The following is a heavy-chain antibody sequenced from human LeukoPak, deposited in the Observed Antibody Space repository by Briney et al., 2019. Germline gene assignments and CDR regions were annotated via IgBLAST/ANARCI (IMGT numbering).Heavy chain of an antibody. CDR3: ARGDCSGDCYHPLYY. D-gene: IGHD2-21*02. J-gene: IGHJ4*02. CDR1: GFTFSGYW. Sequence: GGSLRLSCAASGFTFSGYWMHWVRQAPGKGLVWVSRINTDGSSTTYADSVKGRFTISRDNAKNTLYLQMNSLRTEDTAVYYCARGDCSGDCYHPLYYWGQGSLVTVSS. V-gene: IGHV3-74*01. CDR2: INTDGSST.